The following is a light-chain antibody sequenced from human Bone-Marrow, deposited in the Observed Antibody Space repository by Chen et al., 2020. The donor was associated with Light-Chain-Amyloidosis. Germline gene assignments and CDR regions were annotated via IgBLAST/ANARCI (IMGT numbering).Light chain of an antibody. CDR1: DLPTKY. CDR3: QSADSSGTYEVI. Sequence: SYELTQPPSVSAAPGQTARSTCPGDDLPTKYAYWYQQKPVQAPVLVIHRDNERPSGISERFSGCSSGTTATLTISGGQAEDEADYHCQSADSSGTYEVIFGGGTKLTVL. CDR2: RDN. J-gene: IGLJ2*01. V-gene: IGLV3-25*03.